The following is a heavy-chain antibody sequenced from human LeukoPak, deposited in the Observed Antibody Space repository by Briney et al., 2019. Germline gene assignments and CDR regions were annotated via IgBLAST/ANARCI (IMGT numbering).Heavy chain of an antibody. CDR2: INAGNGNT. Sequence: ASVKDSCKASGYTFATYALHWVRQAPGQRLEWMGWINAGNGNTKYSQNFQGRVTITRDTSASTAFMELSSLRSEDTAVYYCARDLWGPRGYFDYWGQGTLVTVSS. CDR1: GYTFATYA. J-gene: IGHJ4*02. V-gene: IGHV1-3*01. D-gene: IGHD3-16*01. CDR3: ARDLWGPRGYFDY.